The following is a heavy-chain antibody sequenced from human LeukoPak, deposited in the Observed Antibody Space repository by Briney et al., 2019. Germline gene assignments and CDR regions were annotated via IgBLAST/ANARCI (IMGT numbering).Heavy chain of an antibody. CDR3: PKVRLGIFVGATPWYFDY. CDR2: ICGSGGST. Sequence: GGSLRLSCAVSGFTFSSYAMSWVRQAPGKGLEWVSAICGSGGSTYYADSVKGRSTISRDNAKNTLYLQMNSLRAEDTCVYYGPKVRLGIFVGATPWYFDYWGQGTLVTVSS. V-gene: IGHV3-23*01. D-gene: IGHD1-26*01. CDR1: GFTFSSYA. J-gene: IGHJ4*02.